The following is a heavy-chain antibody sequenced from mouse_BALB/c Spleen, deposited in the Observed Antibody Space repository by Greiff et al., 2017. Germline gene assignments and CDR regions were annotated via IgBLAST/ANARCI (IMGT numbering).Heavy chain of an antibody. CDR2: ISSGGGST. V-gene: IGHV5-12-1*01. CDR3: ARPTDDWYFDV. J-gene: IGHJ1*01. CDR1: GFAFSSYD. Sequence: EVKLVESGGGLVKPGGSLKLSCAASGFAFSSYDMSWVRQTPEKRLEWVAYISSGGGSTYYPDTVKGRFTISRDNAKNTLYLQMSSLKSEDTAMYYCARPTDDWYFDVWGAGTTVTVSS.